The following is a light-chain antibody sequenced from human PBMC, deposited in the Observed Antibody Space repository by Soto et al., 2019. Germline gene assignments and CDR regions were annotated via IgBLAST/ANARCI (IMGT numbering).Light chain of an antibody. CDR1: QFIDTC. J-gene: IGKJ4*01. V-gene: IGKV1-39*01. Sequence: DIQMTQSPSSLSAIVGDRVTITCRASQFIDTCFSWFQQEAGKAARLLISGASSLQSGAPSRFSGSGYGTDFTLTILSPQPEDVAIYYCQQSYSIPLTLGRGTKVDIK. CDR2: GAS. CDR3: QQSYSIPLT.